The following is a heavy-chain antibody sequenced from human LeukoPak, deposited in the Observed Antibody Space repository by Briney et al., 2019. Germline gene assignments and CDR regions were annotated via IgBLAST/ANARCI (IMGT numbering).Heavy chain of an antibody. J-gene: IGHJ4*02. V-gene: IGHV4-38-2*02. D-gene: IGHD5-18*01. CDR3: ARAEIRYSYGWALVGY. CDR1: GYSISSGYY. CDR2: IYHSGST. Sequence: PSETLSLTCTVSGYSISSGYYWGWIRQPPGKGLEWIGSIYHSGSTYYNPSLKSRVTISVDTSKNQFSLKLSSVTAADTAVYYCARAEIRYSYGWALVGYWGQGTLVTVSS.